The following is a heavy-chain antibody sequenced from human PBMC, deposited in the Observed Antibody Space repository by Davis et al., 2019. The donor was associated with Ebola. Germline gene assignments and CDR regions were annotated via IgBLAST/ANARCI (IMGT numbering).Heavy chain of an antibody. D-gene: IGHD2-2*01. Sequence: ASVKVSCKASGYTFTSYAIHWVRQAPGQRLEWMGWINGANGYTQYSQKFQGRATITRDTSASTAYMELSSLRSEDTAVYYCTRVSLYRFSRSSTYFDYWGQGTLVTVSS. CDR2: INGANGYT. CDR1: GYTFTSYA. CDR3: TRVSLYRFSRSSTYFDY. V-gene: IGHV1-3*01. J-gene: IGHJ4*02.